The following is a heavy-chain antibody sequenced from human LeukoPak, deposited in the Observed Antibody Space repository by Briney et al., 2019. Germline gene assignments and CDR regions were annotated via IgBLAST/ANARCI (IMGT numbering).Heavy chain of an antibody. J-gene: IGHJ4*02. CDR2: ISGSGGST. V-gene: IGHV3-23*01. Sequence: GGSLRLSCAASGFTFSSYGMSWVRQAPGKGLEWVSAISGSGGSTYYADSVKGRFTISRDNSKNTLYLQMNSLRAEDTAVYYCATLVRKTTVTTGPVDYWGQGTLVTVSS. CDR3: ATLVRKTTVTTGPVDY. CDR1: GFTFSSYG. D-gene: IGHD4-17*01.